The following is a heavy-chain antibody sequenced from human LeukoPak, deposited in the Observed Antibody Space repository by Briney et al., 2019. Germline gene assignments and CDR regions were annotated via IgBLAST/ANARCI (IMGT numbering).Heavy chain of an antibody. D-gene: IGHD2-21*02. J-gene: IGHJ4*02. CDR3: ARDPTLAYCGGDCYSHFDY. CDR2: ISAYNGNT. V-gene: IGHV1-18*01. CDR1: GYTFTSYG. Sequence: GASVKVSCKASGYTFTSYGISWVRQAPGQGLEWMGWISAYNGNTNYAQKLQGRVTMTTDTSTSTAYMELRSLRSDDTAVYYCARDPTLAYCGGDCYSHFDYWGRGTLVTVSS.